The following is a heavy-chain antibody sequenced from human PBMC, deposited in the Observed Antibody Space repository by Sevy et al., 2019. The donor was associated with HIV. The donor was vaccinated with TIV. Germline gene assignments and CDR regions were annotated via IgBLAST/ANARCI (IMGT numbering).Heavy chain of an antibody. CDR1: GFTFSSYA. V-gene: IGHV3-30-3*01. Sequence: GGSLRLSCAASGFTFSSYAMHWVRQAPGKGLEWVAVISYDGSNKYYADSVKGRFTISRDNSKNTLYLQMNSLRAEDTAVYYCARGGYYYDSSGYYHWPYWGQRTLVTVSS. J-gene: IGHJ4*02. D-gene: IGHD3-22*01. CDR2: ISYDGSNK. CDR3: ARGGYYYDSSGYYHWPY.